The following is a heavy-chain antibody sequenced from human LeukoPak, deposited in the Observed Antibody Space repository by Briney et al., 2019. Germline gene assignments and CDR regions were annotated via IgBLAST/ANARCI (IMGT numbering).Heavy chain of an antibody. CDR1: GGSISSYY. V-gene: IGHV4-59*01. Sequence: SETLSLTCTVSGGSISSYYWSWIRQPPGKGLEWIGYIYYSGSTNYNPSLKSRVTISVDTSKNQFSLKLSSVTAADTAVYYCARELGYSYGYWGYFDYWGQGTLVTVSS. CDR2: IYYSGST. J-gene: IGHJ4*02. D-gene: IGHD5-18*01. CDR3: ARELGYSYGYWGYFDY.